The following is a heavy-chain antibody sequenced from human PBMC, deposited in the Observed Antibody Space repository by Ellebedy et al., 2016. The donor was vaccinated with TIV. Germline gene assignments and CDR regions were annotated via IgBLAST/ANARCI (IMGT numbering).Heavy chain of an antibody. D-gene: IGHD4-11*01. J-gene: IGHJ4*02. CDR2: IYPDDSDT. V-gene: IGHV5-51*01. Sequence: PGGSLRLSCKISGFTFTNYWIAWVRQMPGKGLEWMGIIYPDDSDTRVSPSFQGQVTISAAKSINTAYLQWSSLKASDTAMYFCARQTYSNYGGYFDYWGQGTLVTVSS. CDR1: GFTFTNYW. CDR3: ARQTYSNYGGYFDY.